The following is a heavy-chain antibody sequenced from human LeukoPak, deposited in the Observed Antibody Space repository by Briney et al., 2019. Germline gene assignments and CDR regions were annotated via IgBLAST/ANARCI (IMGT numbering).Heavy chain of an antibody. D-gene: IGHD3-10*01. CDR3: ARGRSGSYYNLNWFDP. CDR1: GGSFSGYY. CDR2: INHSGST. Sequence: KPSETLSLTCAVYGGSFSGYYWSWIRQPPGKGLEWIGGINHSGSTNYNPSLKSRVTISVDTSKNQFSLKLSSVTAADTAVYYCARGRSGSYYNLNWFDPWGQGTLVTVSS. J-gene: IGHJ5*02. V-gene: IGHV4-34*01.